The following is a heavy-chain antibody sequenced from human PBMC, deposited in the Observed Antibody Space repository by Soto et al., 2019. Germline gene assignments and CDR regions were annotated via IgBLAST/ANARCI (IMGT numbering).Heavy chain of an antibody. V-gene: IGHV3-23*01. CDR3: ANRVGYSYGTFDY. Sequence: GGSLRLSCAASGFTFSSYAMSWVRQAPGKGLEWVSAISGSGGSTYYADSVKGRFTISRDNSKNTLYLQMNSLRAEDTAVYYCANRVGYSYGTFDYWGQGTLVTVSS. J-gene: IGHJ4*02. CDR2: ISGSGGST. CDR1: GFTFSSYA. D-gene: IGHD5-18*01.